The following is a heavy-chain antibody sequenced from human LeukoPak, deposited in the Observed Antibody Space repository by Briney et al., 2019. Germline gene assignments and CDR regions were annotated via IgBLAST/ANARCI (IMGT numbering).Heavy chain of an antibody. CDR3: ARVLHKRNYDSGVYYGY. V-gene: IGHV3-23*01. CDR1: GFTFSSCA. Sequence: GGSLRLSCAASGFTFSSCAMSWVRQAPGKGLEWVSGLSASGRSTYYADSVKGRFTISRDNAKNSLYLQMNSLRAEDTAVYYCARVLHKRNYDSGVYYGYWGQGTLVTVSS. D-gene: IGHD3-22*01. J-gene: IGHJ4*01. CDR2: LSASGRST.